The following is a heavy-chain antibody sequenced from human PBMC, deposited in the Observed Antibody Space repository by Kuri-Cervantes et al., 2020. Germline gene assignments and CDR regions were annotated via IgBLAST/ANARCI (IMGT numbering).Heavy chain of an antibody. Sequence: GGSLRLSCATSGFTFSNYGMSWVRQAPGKGLEWVSTISDRTYYTDSVKGRFTISRDNSNNILYLQMNGLRADDTAVYYCAKDLYYYGSGSYYGYWGQGTLVTVSS. CDR3: AKDLYYYGSGSYYGY. J-gene: IGHJ4*02. V-gene: IGHV3-23*01. CDR2: ISDRT. D-gene: IGHD3-10*01. CDR1: GFTFSNYG.